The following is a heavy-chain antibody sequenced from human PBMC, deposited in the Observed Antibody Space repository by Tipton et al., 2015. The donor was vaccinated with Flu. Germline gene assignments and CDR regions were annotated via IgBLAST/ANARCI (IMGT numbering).Heavy chain of an antibody. CDR3: ARDSQASMDV. CDR2: IKNKAQSHIA. J-gene: IGHJ6*02. CDR1: GFTFSDHY. Sequence: AASGFTFSDHYMDWVRQAPGKGLEWVGRIKNKAQSHIADYAASVRGRFTISRDDSKNSLYLQMNSLKTEDTAVYYCARDSQASMDVWGQGTTVTVSS. V-gene: IGHV3-72*01.